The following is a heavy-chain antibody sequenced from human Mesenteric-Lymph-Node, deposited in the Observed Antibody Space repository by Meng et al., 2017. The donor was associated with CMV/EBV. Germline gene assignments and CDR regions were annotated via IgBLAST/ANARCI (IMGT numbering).Heavy chain of an antibody. CDR2: IIPIFGTA. CDR3: ARDDWNYAGYFDY. D-gene: IGHD1-7*01. Sequence: CKASGGTFSSYAISWVRQAPGQGLEWMGGIIPIFGTANYAQKFQGRVTITTDESTSTAYMELSSLRSEDTAVYYCARDDWNYAGYFDYWGQGTLVTVSS. V-gene: IGHV1-69*05. J-gene: IGHJ4*02. CDR1: GGTFSSYA.